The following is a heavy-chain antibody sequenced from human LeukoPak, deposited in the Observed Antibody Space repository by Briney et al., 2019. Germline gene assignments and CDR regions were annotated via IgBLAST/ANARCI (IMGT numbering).Heavy chain of an antibody. CDR3: ARDRIAVAGRDAFDI. J-gene: IGHJ3*02. D-gene: IGHD6-19*01. V-gene: IGHV1-69*13. CDR1: GYTFTGYY. Sequence: SVKVSCKASGYTFTGYYIHWVRQAPGQGLEWMGGIIPIFGTANYAQKFQGRVTITADESTSTAYMELSSLRSEDTAVYYCARDRIAVAGRDAFDIWGQGTMVTVSS. CDR2: IIPIFGTA.